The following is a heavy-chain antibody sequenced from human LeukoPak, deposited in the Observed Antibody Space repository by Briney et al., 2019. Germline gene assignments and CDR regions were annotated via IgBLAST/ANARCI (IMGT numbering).Heavy chain of an antibody. CDR3: ASGYSSSWPYFDY. J-gene: IGHJ4*02. CDR2: INSDGSST. CDR1: GFTFSSYW. Sequence: GGSLRLSCAASGFTFSSYWMHWVRQAPGKGLVWVSRINSDGSSTSYADSVKGRFTISRDNAKNTLYLQMNSLRAEDTAVYYCASGYSSSWPYFDYWGQGTLVTVSS. V-gene: IGHV3-74*01. D-gene: IGHD6-13*01.